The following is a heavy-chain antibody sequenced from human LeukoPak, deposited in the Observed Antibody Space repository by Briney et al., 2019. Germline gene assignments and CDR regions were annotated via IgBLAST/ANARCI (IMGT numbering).Heavy chain of an antibody. CDR1: GFTVGSNT. D-gene: IGHD4-23*01. V-gene: IGHV3-20*04. J-gene: IGHJ4*02. Sequence: GGSLRLSCAASGFTVGSNTMSWVRQAPGKGLEWVSGINWNGGSTGYADSVKGRFTISRDNAKNSLYLQMNSLRAEDTALYYCARDLYGGNSVVDYWGQGTLVTVSS. CDR2: INWNGGST. CDR3: ARDLYGGNSVVDY.